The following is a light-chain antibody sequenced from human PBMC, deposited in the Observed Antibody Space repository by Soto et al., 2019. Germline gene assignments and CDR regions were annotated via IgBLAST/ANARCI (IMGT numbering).Light chain of an antibody. J-gene: IGLJ3*02. CDR3: SSYTTTTRL. V-gene: IGLV2-14*01. CDR2: EVS. CDR1: SSDICSNNY. Sequence: QSALTQPASVSGSPGQSITISCTGTSSDICSNNYVSWFQQRPGKAPTLIIYEVSNRPSGVSTHFSGSKSGNTASLTISGLLPEDEAEYYCSSYTTTTRLFGGGTKVTVL.